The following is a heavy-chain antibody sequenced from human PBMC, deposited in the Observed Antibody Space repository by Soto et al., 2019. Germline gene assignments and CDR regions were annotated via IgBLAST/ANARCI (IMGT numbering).Heavy chain of an antibody. J-gene: IGHJ6*02. CDR2: IYYSGST. V-gene: IGHV4-61*01. CDR1: GGSVSSGSYY. D-gene: IGHD2-2*01. Sequence: SETLSLTCTVSGGSVSSGSYYRSWIRQPPGKGLEWIGYIYYSGSTNYNPSLKSRVTISVDTSKNQFSLKLSSVTAADTAVYYCARVRIGYCISTSCYGSLSPYYYYGMDVWGQGTTVTVSS. CDR3: ARVRIGYCISTSCYGSLSPYYYYGMDV.